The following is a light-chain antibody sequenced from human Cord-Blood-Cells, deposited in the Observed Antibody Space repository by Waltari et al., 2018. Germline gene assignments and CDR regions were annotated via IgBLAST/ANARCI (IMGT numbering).Light chain of an antibody. CDR3: CSYVGRNWV. V-gene: IGLV2-23*01. Sequence: QSALTQPASVSGSPGQSITISCTGTSSDVGSYNLVSWYQQHPGKAPKLMIYEGSKRPSGVSNRFSGSKSGNTASLTISGLQAEDEADYYCCSYVGRNWVFGGGTKLTVL. J-gene: IGLJ3*02. CDR1: SSDVGSYNL. CDR2: EGS.